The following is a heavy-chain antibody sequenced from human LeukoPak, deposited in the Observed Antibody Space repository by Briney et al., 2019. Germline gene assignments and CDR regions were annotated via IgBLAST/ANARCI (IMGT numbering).Heavy chain of an antibody. J-gene: IGHJ6*03. Sequence: SETLSLTCAVYGGSFSGYYWSWIRQPPGKGLEWIGEINHSGSTNYNPSLKSRVTISVDTSKNQFSLKLSSVTAADTAVYYCARTAAAWFNYYYMDVWGKGTTVTVSS. CDR3: ARTAAAWFNYYYMDV. CDR2: INHSGST. V-gene: IGHV4-34*01. CDR1: GGSFSGYY. D-gene: IGHD6-13*01.